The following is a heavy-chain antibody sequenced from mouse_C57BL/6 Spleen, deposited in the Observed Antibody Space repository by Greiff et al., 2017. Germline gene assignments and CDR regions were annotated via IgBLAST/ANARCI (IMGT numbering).Heavy chain of an antibody. CDR1: GYTFTSYW. D-gene: IGHD1-1*01. CDR2: IYPSDSET. Sequence: QVQLQQPGAELVRPGSSVTLSCKASGYTFTSYWMDWVKQRPGQGLEWIGNIYPSDSETHYNQKFKDKATLTVDKSSSTAYMQLSSLTSEDSAVYYCASGVYYGSGLYWGQGTALPVSS. V-gene: IGHV1-61*01. CDR3: ASGVYYGSGLY. J-gene: IGHJ2*01.